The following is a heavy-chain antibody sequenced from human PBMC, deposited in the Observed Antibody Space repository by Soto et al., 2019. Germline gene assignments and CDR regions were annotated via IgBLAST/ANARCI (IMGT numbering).Heavy chain of an antibody. J-gene: IGHJ6*02. Sequence: ASVKVSCKASGYTFTSYDINWVRQATGQGLEWMGWMNPNSGNTGYAQKFQGRVTMTRNTSISTAYMELSSLRSEDTAVYYCASQAPPRYCSGGSCYSLRAYYYYGMDVWGQGTTVTVSS. CDR2: MNPNSGNT. CDR3: ASQAPPRYCSGGSCYSLRAYYYYGMDV. D-gene: IGHD2-15*01. V-gene: IGHV1-8*01. CDR1: GYTFTSYD.